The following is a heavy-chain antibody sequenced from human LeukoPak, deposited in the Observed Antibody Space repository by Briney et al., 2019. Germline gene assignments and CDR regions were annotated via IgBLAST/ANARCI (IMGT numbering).Heavy chain of an antibody. V-gene: IGHV3-21*01. CDR3: AREPVAGTAPR. CDR1: GFTFSSYS. D-gene: IGHD6-19*01. CDR2: ISSSSTYI. Sequence: KSGGSLRLSCAASGFTFSSYSMDWVRQAPGKGLEWISSISSSSTYIYYAESVKGRFAISRDNAKNSLYLQMNSLTAEDTAVYYCAREPVAGTAPRWGQGTLVTVSS. J-gene: IGHJ4*02.